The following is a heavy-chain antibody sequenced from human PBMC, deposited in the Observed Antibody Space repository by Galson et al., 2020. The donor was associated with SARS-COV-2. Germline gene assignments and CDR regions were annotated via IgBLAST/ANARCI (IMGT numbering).Heavy chain of an antibody. D-gene: IGHD4-17*01. CDR1: GGSISRYY. Sequence: SETLSLTCTVSGGSISRYYWSWIRQPPGKGLEWIGYIYDTGNTGSTNYNPSHKSRVNISVDTSKNQFSLKMKSVTAADTAVYYCAGQLENTVTTFDSWGQGTLVTVSS. J-gene: IGHJ4*02. V-gene: IGHV4-59*08. CDR2: IYDTGNTGST. CDR3: AGQLENTVTTFDS.